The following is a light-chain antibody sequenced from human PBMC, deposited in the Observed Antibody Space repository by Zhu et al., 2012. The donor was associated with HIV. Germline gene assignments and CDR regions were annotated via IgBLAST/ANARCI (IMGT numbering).Light chain of an antibody. CDR3: QQYNDWT. CDR2: GAS. CDR1: QSVDNN. V-gene: IGKV3-15*01. Sequence: EIMVTQSPAPLSVSPGERATISCWVRQSVDNNVAWYQQKPGQAPRLLIYGASTRATGIPARFRGSGSGTEFTLTINSVQSEDVAIYYCQQYNDWTFGQGTKVEI. J-gene: IGKJ1*01.